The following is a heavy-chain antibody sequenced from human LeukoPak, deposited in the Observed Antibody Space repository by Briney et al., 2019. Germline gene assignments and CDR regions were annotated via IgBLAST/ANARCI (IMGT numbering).Heavy chain of an antibody. CDR3: ARVGIAARPGSDY. CDR2: INPNSGGT. J-gene: IGHJ4*02. Sequence: GASVKVFCKASGYTFTGYYMHWVRQAPGQGLEWMGWINPNSGGTNYAQKFQGRVTMTRDTSISTAYMELSRLRSDDTAVYYCARVGIAARPGSDYWGQGTLVTVSS. V-gene: IGHV1-2*02. CDR1: GYTFTGYY. D-gene: IGHD6-6*01.